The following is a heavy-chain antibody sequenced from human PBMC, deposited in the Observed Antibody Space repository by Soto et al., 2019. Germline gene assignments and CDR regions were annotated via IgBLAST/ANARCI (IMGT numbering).Heavy chain of an antibody. J-gene: IGHJ5*02. CDR3: ARGLVGYDFWSGYYPNWFDP. CDR2: MNPNSGNT. V-gene: IGHV1-8*01. CDR1: GYTFTSYD. D-gene: IGHD3-3*01. Sequence: ASVKVSCKASGYTFTSYDINLVRQATGQGLEWMGWMNPNSGNTGYAQKFQGRVTMTRNTSISTAYMEQSSLRSEDTAVYYCARGLVGYDFWSGYYPNWFDPWGQGTLVTVSS.